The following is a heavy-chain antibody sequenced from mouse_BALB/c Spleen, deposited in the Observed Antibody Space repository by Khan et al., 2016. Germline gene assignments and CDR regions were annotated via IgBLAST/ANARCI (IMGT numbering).Heavy chain of an antibody. J-gene: IGHJ2*01. V-gene: IGHV3-2*02. CDR1: GYSITSDYA. Sequence: EVQLQESGPGLVKPSQSLSLTCTVTGYSITSDYAWNWIRQFPGNKLEWMGYISYSGSTSYNPYLKSRISITRDTSKNQFFLQLNSVTTEDTATYYCAISAYFDYCGHGTTLTVSS. CDR3: AISAYFDY. CDR2: ISYSGST.